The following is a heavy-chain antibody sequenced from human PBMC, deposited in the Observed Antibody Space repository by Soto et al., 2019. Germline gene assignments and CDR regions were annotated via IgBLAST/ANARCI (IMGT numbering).Heavy chain of an antibody. CDR3: AGIPGKYFDWLFPDYYYYGMDV. Sequence: SETLSLTCTVSGGSISSSSYYWGWIRQPPGKGLEWIGSIYYSGSTYYNPSLKSRVTISVDTSKNQFSLKLSSVTAADTAVYYCAGIPGKYFDWLFPDYYYYGMDVWGQGTTVTVSS. D-gene: IGHD3-9*01. CDR2: IYYSGST. CDR1: GGSISSSSYY. J-gene: IGHJ6*02. V-gene: IGHV4-39*01.